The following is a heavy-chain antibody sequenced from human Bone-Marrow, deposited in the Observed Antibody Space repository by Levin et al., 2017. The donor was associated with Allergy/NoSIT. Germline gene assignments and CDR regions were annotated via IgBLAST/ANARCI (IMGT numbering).Heavy chain of an antibody. D-gene: IGHD3-22*01. J-gene: IGHJ4*02. CDR2: ISYDGSNK. V-gene: IGHV3-30-3*01. CDR3: ARTGYYDSSGYYSDDY. Sequence: PGGSLRLSCAASGFTFSSYAMHWVRQAPGKGLEWVAVISYDGSNKYYADSVKGRFTISRDNSKNTLYLQMNSLRAEDTAVYYCARTGYYDSSGYYSDDYWGQGTLVTVSS. CDR1: GFTFSSYA.